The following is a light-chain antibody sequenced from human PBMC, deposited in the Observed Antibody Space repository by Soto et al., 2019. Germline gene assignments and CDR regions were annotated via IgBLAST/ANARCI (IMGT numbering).Light chain of an antibody. V-gene: IGKV1-39*01. CDR3: QQSYSTPPERT. Sequence: DIQMTQSPSSLSASVGDRVTITCRASQSISSYLNWYQQKPGKAPKLLIYAASSLQSGVPSRFSGSGSGIDFTLTISSLQPEDFATYYCQQSYSTPPERTFGQGTKLEIK. CDR2: AAS. J-gene: IGKJ2*02. CDR1: QSISSY.